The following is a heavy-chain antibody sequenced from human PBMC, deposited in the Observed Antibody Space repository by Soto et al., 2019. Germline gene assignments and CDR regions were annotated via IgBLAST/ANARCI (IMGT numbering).Heavy chain of an antibody. CDR3: ARHYGDDYGDLNDAFDV. Sequence: QVQLQESGPGLVKPSETLSLTCTVSGDSISHYYWSWIRQPPGKGLEWIGNIYYSGSTNYNPSLTSRVTISVYTSQNQSSLKLSSVTAADTAVYYCARHYGDDYGDLNDAFDVWGQGTMVTVSS. CDR1: GDSISHYY. D-gene: IGHD4-17*01. CDR2: IYYSGST. J-gene: IGHJ3*01. V-gene: IGHV4-59*08.